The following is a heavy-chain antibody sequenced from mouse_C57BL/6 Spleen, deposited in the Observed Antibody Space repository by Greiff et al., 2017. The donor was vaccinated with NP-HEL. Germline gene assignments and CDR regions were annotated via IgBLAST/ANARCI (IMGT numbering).Heavy chain of an antibody. CDR1: GYAFSSYW. D-gene: IGHD1-1*01. CDR2: IYPGDGDT. V-gene: IGHV1-80*01. Sequence: QVQLQQSGAELVKPGASVKISCKASGYAFSSYWMNWVKQRPGKGLEWIGQIYPGDGDTNYNGKFKGKATLTADKSSSPAYMQLSSLTSEDSAVYFCSRGIGIYSGSSCFDYWGQCTTLTVSS. CDR3: SRGIGIYSGSSCFDY. J-gene: IGHJ2*01.